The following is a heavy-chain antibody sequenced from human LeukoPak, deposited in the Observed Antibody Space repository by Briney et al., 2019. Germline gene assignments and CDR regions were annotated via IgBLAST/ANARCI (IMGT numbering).Heavy chain of an antibody. CDR2: IYRGGNA. J-gene: IGHJ4*02. CDR3: ARDAHYDFWSGYHSTWPLGY. V-gene: IGHV3-66*01. Sequence: PGGSLRLSCAASGFTFSDYYMSWVRQAPGKGLEWVSIIYRGGNAYYADSVRGRFTISRDNAKNSLYLQMNCLRAEDTAVYYCARDAHYDFWSGYHSTWPLGYWGQGTLVTVSS. CDR1: GFTFSDYY. D-gene: IGHD3-3*01.